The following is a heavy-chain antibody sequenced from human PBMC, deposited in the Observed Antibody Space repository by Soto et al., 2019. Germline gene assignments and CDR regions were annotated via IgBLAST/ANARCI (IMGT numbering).Heavy chain of an antibody. V-gene: IGHV1-2*02. Sequence: ASVKVSCKASGYTFTGNYIHWVRQAPGQGLEWMGWVNPDNGGTTSAQKFQGRVTMTRDTSVTTAYMELSRLTSDDTAVYYCARDPRPPSGWLRFWQYGMVVWVQATTVTVSS. D-gene: IGHD5-12*01. CDR2: VNPDNGGT. CDR3: ARDPRPPSGWLRFWQYGMVV. CDR1: GYTFTGNY. J-gene: IGHJ6*02.